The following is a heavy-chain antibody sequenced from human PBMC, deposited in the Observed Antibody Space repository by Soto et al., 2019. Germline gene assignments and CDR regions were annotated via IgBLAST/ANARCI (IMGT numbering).Heavy chain of an antibody. CDR2: IYSGGST. CDR3: ARDSVVAATRGYYYYMDV. J-gene: IGHJ6*03. Sequence: SGGSLRLSCAASGFTVSSNYMSWVRQAPGKGLEWVSVIYSGGSTYYADSVKGRFTISRHNSKNTLYLQMNSLRAEDTAVYYCARDSVVAATRGYYYYMDVWGKGTTVTVSS. D-gene: IGHD2-15*01. CDR1: GFTVSSNY. V-gene: IGHV3-53*04.